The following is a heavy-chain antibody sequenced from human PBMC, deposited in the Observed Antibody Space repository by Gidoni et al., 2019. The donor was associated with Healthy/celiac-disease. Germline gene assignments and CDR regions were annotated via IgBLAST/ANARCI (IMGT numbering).Heavy chain of an antibody. CDR3: ARHWVDQLLPRFIAAAGRGFDY. Sequence: QLQLQGSAPGLVKPPGTLPPTCPSPVASISSSSSYWGWLRQPPGKGLEWIGSIYYSGSTYYNPSLKSRVTISVDTSKNQFSLKLSSVTAADTAVYYCARHWVDQLLPRFIAAAGRGFDYWGQGTLVTVSS. V-gene: IGHV4-39*01. CDR2: IYYSGST. J-gene: IGHJ4*02. D-gene: IGHD6-13*01. CDR1: VASISSSSSY.